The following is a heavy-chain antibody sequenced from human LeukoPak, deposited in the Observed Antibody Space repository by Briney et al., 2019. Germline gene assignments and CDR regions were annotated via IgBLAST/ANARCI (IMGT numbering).Heavy chain of an antibody. Sequence: SETLSLTCAVSGYSISSGYYWGWIRQSPGKGLAWIGSAYHNGRTYYSPSLKSRVTISVDTSKNQVSLKLSSVTAADTAVYYCARAKSIITEVRGAVPGRFDFWGQGTLVTVSS. J-gene: IGHJ4*02. D-gene: IGHD3-10*01. CDR3: ARAKSIITEVRGAVPGRFDF. CDR2: AYHNGRT. CDR1: GYSISSGYY. V-gene: IGHV4-38-2*01.